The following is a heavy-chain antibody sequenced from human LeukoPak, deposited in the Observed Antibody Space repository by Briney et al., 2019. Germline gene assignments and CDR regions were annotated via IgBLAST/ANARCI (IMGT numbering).Heavy chain of an antibody. CDR1: GLSFRNYA. Sequence: GGSLRLSCAASGLSFRNYALHWVRQAPGKGLEWVAVIAYDGNNKYYADSVKGRFTISRDNSKNTLYLQMNSLRAEDTAVYYCANVFNSGYFDYWGQGTLVTVSS. D-gene: IGHD2-21*01. CDR2: IAYDGNNK. V-gene: IGHV3-30-3*01. J-gene: IGHJ4*02. CDR3: ANVFNSGYFDY.